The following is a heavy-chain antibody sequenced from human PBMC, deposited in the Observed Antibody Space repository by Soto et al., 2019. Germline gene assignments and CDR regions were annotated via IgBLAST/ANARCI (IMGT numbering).Heavy chain of an antibody. V-gene: IGHV1-69*12. CDR3: SRPVPSAGYYHGMDV. CDR1: GGTFSSYD. D-gene: IGHD2-2*01. J-gene: IGHJ6*02. CDR2: IIPIFGTA. Sequence: QVQLVQSGAEVKKPGSSVKVSCKASGGTFSSYDISWVREASGQGLEWMGGIIPIFGTANYAQKFQGRVTITADESTSTAYMELSSLRSEDTAVYYCSRPVPSAGYYHGMDVWGQCYTVTVS.